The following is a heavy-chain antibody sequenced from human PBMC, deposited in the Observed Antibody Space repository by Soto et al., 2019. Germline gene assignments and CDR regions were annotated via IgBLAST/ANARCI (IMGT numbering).Heavy chain of an antibody. J-gene: IGHJ4*02. Sequence: VGSLRLSCAATGFRFNDYYMTWIRQAPGKGLEWVSYISSGSSTIYYAHSVKGRFTISRDNAKNSLYLQMNSLRAEDTAVYYCATSSGALAASFPYYFDYWGQGTLVTAPQ. V-gene: IGHV3-11*01. CDR1: GFRFNDYY. CDR3: ATSSGALAASFPYYFDY. D-gene: IGHD6-25*01. CDR2: ISSGSSTI.